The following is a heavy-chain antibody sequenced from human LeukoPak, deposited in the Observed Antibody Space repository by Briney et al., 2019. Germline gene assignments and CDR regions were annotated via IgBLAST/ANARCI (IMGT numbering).Heavy chain of an antibody. CDR1: GYTFTGHY. J-gene: IGHJ4*02. V-gene: IGHV1-2*02. D-gene: IGHD1-26*01. Sequence: AAVKVSCKDSGYTFTGHYMHWVRQAPGQGLEWMGWINPNNGGTNYAQKFQGRVTTTRETYINTAYMELSRLRSDDAAVYYCARGYALYSGTYIDFDYWGQGTLVTVSS. CDR3: ARGYALYSGTYIDFDY. CDR2: INPNNGGT.